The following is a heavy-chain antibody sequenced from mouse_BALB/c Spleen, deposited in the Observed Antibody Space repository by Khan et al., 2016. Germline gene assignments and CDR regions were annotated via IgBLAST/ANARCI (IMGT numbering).Heavy chain of an antibody. CDR1: GYTFTNDG. V-gene: IGHV9-3-1*01. Sequence: QIQLVQSGPELKKPGETVRISCKASGYTFTNDGMNWVKQAPGKGLKWMGWINTYTGEPTYAEDFKGRLAFTLETSASTAYLQFNNLKNEDTATSFRASPDHGSSRGFAYLGQGTLVTVSA. CDR3: ASPDHGSSRGFAY. CDR2: INTYTGEP. D-gene: IGHD1-1*01. J-gene: IGHJ3*01.